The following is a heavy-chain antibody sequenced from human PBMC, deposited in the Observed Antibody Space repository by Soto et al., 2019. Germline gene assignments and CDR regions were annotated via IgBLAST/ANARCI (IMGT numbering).Heavy chain of an antibody. CDR1: GFTFSSYG. J-gene: IGHJ4*02. V-gene: IGHV3-30*18. D-gene: IGHD4-17*01. Sequence: QVQLVESGGGVVQPGRSLRLSCAASGFTFSSYGMHWVRQAPGKGLEWVAVISYDGSNKYYADSVKGRFTISRDNSKNXLYLQMNSLRAEDTAVYYCAKGKTILMTTVTVFDYWGQGTLVTVSS. CDR2: ISYDGSNK. CDR3: AKGKTILMTTVTVFDY.